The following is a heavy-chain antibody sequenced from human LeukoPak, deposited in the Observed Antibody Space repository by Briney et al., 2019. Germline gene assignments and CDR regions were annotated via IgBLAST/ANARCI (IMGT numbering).Heavy chain of an antibody. J-gene: IGHJ3*02. CDR3: ARGDGAYYGSGSYYRRNAFDI. Sequence: SQTLSLTCTVSGGSISSGGYYWRWIRQPPGKGLEWIGYIYHSGSTYYNPSLKSRVTISVDRSKNQFSLKLSSVTAADTAVYYCARGDGAYYGSGSYYRRNAFDIWGQGTMVTVSS. CDR1: GGSISSGGYY. V-gene: IGHV4-30-2*01. D-gene: IGHD3-10*01. CDR2: IYHSGST.